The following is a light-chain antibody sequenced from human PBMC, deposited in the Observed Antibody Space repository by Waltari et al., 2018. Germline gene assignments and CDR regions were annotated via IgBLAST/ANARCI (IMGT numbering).Light chain of an antibody. CDR2: KAS. Sequence: QTVVTQEPSLSVSPGGTVTLTCVLSSGSLSTTSYATWYQQTPGQAPRTLVYKASSRSSGVPDRFSGTILGNKAALTITGAQPEDDSDYYCSIYMGSGIWVFGGGTKLTVL. CDR3: SIYMGSGIWV. J-gene: IGLJ3*02. CDR1: SGSLSTTSY. V-gene: IGLV8-61*01.